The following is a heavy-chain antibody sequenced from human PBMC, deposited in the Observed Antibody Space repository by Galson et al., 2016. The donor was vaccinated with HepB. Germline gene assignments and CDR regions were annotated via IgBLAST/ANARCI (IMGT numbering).Heavy chain of an antibody. Sequence: SLRLSCAASGFNFGTSGMHWVRQAPGKGLEWVAVIWYDGSNEYYADSVEGRFTISRDNSKNTAYLQMNSLRVEDTAVYYCARVNGVYDFDPGYGMDVWGQGTTVTVSS. CDR3: ARVNGVYDFDPGYGMDV. V-gene: IGHV3-33*01. CDR2: IWYDGSNE. CDR1: GFNFGTSG. D-gene: IGHD3-3*01. J-gene: IGHJ6*02.